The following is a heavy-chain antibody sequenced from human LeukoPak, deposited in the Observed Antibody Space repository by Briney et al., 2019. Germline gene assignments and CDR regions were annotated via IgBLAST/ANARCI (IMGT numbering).Heavy chain of an antibody. V-gene: IGHV6-1*01. CDR2: TYYRSKWYN. D-gene: IGHD6-6*01. J-gene: IGHJ6*03. Sequence: SQTLSLTCAISGDSVSSNSAAWNWIRQSPSRGLEWLGRTYYRSKWYNDYAVSVKSRITINPDTSKNQFSLQLNSVTPEDTAVYYCARGAPGSSSTFLSVRNNYYYYMDVWGKGTTVTVSS. CDR1: GDSVSSNSAA. CDR3: ARGAPGSSSTFLSVRNNYYYYMDV.